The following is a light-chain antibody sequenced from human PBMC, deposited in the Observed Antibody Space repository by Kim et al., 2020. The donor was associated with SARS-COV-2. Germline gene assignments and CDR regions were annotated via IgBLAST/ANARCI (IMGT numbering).Light chain of an antibody. Sequence: AFAGDRVTLTCRASQGINNYLAWYQQKPGKVPKLLIYAASTLQSGVPSRFSGSESGTDFTLTISSLQPEDVAAYYCQQYDSAPRTFGQGTKVDIK. V-gene: IGKV1-27*01. CDR1: QGINNY. CDR2: AAS. CDR3: QQYDSAPRT. J-gene: IGKJ1*01.